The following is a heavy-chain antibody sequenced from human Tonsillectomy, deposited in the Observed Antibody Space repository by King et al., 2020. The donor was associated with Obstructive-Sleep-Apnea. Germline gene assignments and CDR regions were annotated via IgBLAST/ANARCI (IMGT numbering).Heavy chain of an antibody. V-gene: IGHV3-23*04. Sequence: VQLVESGGGLVQPGGSLRLSCAASGFTFISYAMSWVRQAPGKGLEWVSAISGSCELTYYAYTMGGRFAISRDNSKNTRYMQMNSLRAEDTAVYYCAKDEGWYYESSGYYAGYWGQGTLVTVSS. CDR1: GFTFISYA. CDR2: ISGSCELT. CDR3: AKDEGWYYESSGYYAGY. J-gene: IGHJ4*02. D-gene: IGHD3-22*01.